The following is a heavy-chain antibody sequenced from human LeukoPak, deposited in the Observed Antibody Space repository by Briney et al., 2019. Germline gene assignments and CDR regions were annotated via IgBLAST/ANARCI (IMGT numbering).Heavy chain of an antibody. D-gene: IGHD6-19*01. V-gene: IGHV3-15*01. CDR3: TTDGGRSEFIAVAGPPGFDY. CDR1: GFTFGNAW. Sequence: GGSLRLSCAASGFTFGNAWMSWVRQAPGKGLEWVGRIKSKTDGGTTDYAAPVKGRFTISRDDSKNTLYLQMNSLKTEDTAVHYCTTDGGRSEFIAVAGPPGFDYWGQGTLVTVSS. J-gene: IGHJ4*02. CDR2: IKSKTDGGTT.